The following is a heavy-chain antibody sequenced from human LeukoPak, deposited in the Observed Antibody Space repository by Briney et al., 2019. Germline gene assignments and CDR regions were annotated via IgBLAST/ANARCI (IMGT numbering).Heavy chain of an antibody. CDR1: GYTFTSYG. V-gene: IGHV1-18*01. CDR2: ISAYNGNT. J-gene: IGHJ4*02. Sequence: GASVKVSCKASGYTFTSYGISWVRQASGQGLEWMGWISAYNGNTNYAQKLQGRVTMTTDTSTSTAYMELRSLRSDDTAVYYCARDRGTYYYDSSGYHFDYWGQGTLVTVSS. D-gene: IGHD3-22*01. CDR3: ARDRGTYYYDSSGYHFDY.